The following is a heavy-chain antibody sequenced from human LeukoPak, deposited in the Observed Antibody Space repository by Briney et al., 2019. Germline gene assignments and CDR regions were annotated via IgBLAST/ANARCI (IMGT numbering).Heavy chain of an antibody. D-gene: IGHD3-22*01. Sequence: SETLSLTCTVSGGSISSYYWSWIRQPAGEGLEWIGRLHTSGSTHYNPSLKSRVTMSVDTSKNQFSLKLSSVTAADTAVYYCARGTYYYDSSGYSAYYFDYWGQGTLVTVSS. CDR3: ARGTYYYDSSGYSAYYFDY. V-gene: IGHV4-4*07. J-gene: IGHJ4*02. CDR1: GGSISSYY. CDR2: LHTSGST.